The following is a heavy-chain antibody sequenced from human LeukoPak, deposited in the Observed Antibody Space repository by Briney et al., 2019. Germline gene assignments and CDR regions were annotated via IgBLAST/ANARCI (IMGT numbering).Heavy chain of an antibody. CDR1: GGSISSYY. J-gene: IGHJ5*02. CDR2: IYYSGST. V-gene: IGHV4-59*01. Sequence: SETLSLTCTVSGGSISSYYWSWIRQPPGKGLEWIGYIYYSGSTNYNPSLKSRVTLSVDTSKNQFSLKVSSATAADTAVYYCARHGTTGANLNWFDPWGQGTLATVSS. CDR3: ARHGTTGANLNWFDP. D-gene: IGHD1-1*01.